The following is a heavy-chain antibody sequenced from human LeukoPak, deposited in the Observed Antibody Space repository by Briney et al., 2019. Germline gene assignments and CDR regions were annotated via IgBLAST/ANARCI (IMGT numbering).Heavy chain of an antibody. CDR3: ARGDLSYGFDY. CDR2: ITHSGST. D-gene: IGHD4-17*01. CDR1: GGSFSDYY. J-gene: IGHJ4*02. V-gene: IGHV4-34*01. Sequence: PSETLSLTCAVYGGSFSDYYWSWIRQPPGKGLECIGEITHSGSTNYNPSLKSRVTISVDTSKNQFSLKLSSVTAADTAVYCCARGDLSYGFDYWGQGTLVTVSS.